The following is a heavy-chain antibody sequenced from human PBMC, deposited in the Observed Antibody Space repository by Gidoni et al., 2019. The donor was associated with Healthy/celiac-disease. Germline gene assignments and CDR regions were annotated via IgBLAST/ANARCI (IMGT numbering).Heavy chain of an antibody. CDR1: GFTFSSSW. D-gene: IGHD3-22*01. CDR2: INSDGSST. Sequence: EVQLVESGGGLVQPGGSLRLSCAASGFTFSSSWLHWVRQAPGKGLVWVSRINSDGSSTSYADSVKGRFTISRDNAKNTLYLQMNSLRAEDTAVYYCARAKRYYDSSGYRPDAFDIWGQGTMVTVSS. V-gene: IGHV3-74*01. J-gene: IGHJ3*02. CDR3: ARAKRYYDSSGYRPDAFDI.